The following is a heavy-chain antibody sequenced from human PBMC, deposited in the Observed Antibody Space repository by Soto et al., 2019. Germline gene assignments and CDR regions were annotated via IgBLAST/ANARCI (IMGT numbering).Heavy chain of an antibody. J-gene: IGHJ5*02. Sequence: SETLSLTCTVSGDSVNNNDFYWAWILQPPGKGLEWVLTIFYIGTTYHNPSLKGRVTASVDRSENQFSLKMTSVTASDTAVYYCARLDFRSGYYGGRFDPWGQGTLVTVSS. V-gene: IGHV4-39*01. D-gene: IGHD3-3*01. CDR3: ARLDFRSGYYGGRFDP. CDR1: GDSVNNNDFY. CDR2: IFYIGTT.